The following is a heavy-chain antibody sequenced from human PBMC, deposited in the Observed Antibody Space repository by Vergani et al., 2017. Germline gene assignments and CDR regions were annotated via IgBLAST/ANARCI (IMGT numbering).Heavy chain of an antibody. CDR1: GFTVSSNY. V-gene: IGHV3-53*01. D-gene: IGHD1-26*01. J-gene: IGHJ1*01. CDR3: AKDVPSGRGGSYPYFQH. Sequence: EVQLVESGGGLIQPGGSLRLSCAASGFTVSSNYMSWVRQAPGKGLEWVSVIYSGGSTYYADSVKGRFTISKDKAKNSLYLHMNSVRAEDTAVYYCAKDVPSGRGGSYPYFQHWGQGTLVTVSS. CDR2: IYSGGST.